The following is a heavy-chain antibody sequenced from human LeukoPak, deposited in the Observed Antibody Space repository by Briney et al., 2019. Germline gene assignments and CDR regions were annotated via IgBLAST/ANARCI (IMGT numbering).Heavy chain of an antibody. CDR3: GPGGGYCSSTGCSNWFDP. D-gene: IGHD2-2*01. CDR1: GYTLTELS. Sequence: ASLKLSCKVSGYTLTELSMHWVRQAPGKGLEWMGGFGAEDGEIIYAQKFQGRVTITEDTSTDTAYMELSSLRAEDTAVYYCGPGGGYCSSTGCSNWFDPWGQGTLLPVS. V-gene: IGHV1-24*01. CDR2: FGAEDGEI. J-gene: IGHJ5*02.